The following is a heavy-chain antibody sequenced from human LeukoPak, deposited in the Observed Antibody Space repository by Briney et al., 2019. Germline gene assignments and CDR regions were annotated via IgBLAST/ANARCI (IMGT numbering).Heavy chain of an antibody. V-gene: IGHV4-34*01. CDR2: INHSGST. CDR1: GGSFSGCY. D-gene: IGHD6-19*01. J-gene: IGHJ4*02. CDR3: ARSVRPYSSGCYNY. Sequence: SETLSLTCAVYGGSFSGCYWSWIRQPPGKGLEWIGEINHSGSTNYIPSLESRVTLSVDTSKNQFSLNLNSVTAADTAVYYCARSVRPYSSGCYNYWGQGTLVTVSS.